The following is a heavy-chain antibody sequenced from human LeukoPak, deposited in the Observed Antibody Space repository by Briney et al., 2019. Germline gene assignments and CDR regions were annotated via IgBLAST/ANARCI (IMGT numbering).Heavy chain of an antibody. D-gene: IGHD7-27*01. V-gene: IGHV3-30*14. Sequence: EPGRSLRLSCEASGFTFDNYAMHWVRQAPGRRLEWVAVISFDGNQEYYPDSVKGRFTISRDNSTNTLHLQMNSLRAEDTAIYYCARGRNWGFFDYWGQGTLVTVSP. CDR3: ARGRNWGFFDY. J-gene: IGHJ4*02. CDR1: GFTFDNYA. CDR2: ISFDGNQE.